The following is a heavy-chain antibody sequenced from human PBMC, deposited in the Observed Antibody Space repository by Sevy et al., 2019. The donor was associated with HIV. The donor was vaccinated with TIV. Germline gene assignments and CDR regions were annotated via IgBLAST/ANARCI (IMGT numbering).Heavy chain of an antibody. CDR3: ARDAARVIVPTAGFGS. CDR2: IWYDGRTE. V-gene: IGHV3-33*01. CDR1: GFTFRSFS. Sequence: GGSLRLSCVASGFTFRSFSMHWVRQAPGKGLEWVAAIWYDGRTERYADSVQGRFTISRDNSKKTLYLQMNSLRDEDTAIYYCARDAARVIVPTAGFGSLGQGTLGTFSS. J-gene: IGHJ5*01. D-gene: IGHD1-1*01.